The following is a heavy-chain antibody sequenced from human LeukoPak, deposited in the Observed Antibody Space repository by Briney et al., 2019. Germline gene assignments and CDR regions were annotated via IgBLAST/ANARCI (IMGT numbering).Heavy chain of an antibody. CDR3: ARDSEGDGYNFDT. V-gene: IGHV3-53*01. CDR1: GFAINTNY. D-gene: IGHD5-24*01. Sequence: GFLRLSCVASGFAINTNYMNWVRQAPGKELEWVSITYFGGTTYYADSVKGRFTISRDNSKNTLYLQMNGLRADDTAVYYCARDSEGDGYNFDTWGRGTLVTVSS. CDR2: TYFGGTT. J-gene: IGHJ5*02.